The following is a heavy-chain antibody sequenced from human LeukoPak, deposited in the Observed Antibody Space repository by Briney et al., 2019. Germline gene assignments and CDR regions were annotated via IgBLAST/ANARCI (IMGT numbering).Heavy chain of an antibody. Sequence: GGSLRLSCAASGFTFSSYSMNWVRKAPGKGLEWVSSISSSNSYIYYANSVKGRSTISRDNAKKTLYVQMNSLRAEDAAVYYCARALVAGVTLNALDIWGQGTMVTVSS. CDR1: GFTFSSYS. J-gene: IGHJ3*02. CDR2: ISSSNSYI. D-gene: IGHD2-15*01. V-gene: IGHV3-21*01. CDR3: ARALVAGVTLNALDI.